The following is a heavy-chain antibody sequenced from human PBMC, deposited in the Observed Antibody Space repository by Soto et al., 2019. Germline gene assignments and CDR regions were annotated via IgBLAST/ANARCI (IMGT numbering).Heavy chain of an antibody. Sequence: ASVKVSCKVSGYTLTELSMHWVRQAPGKGLEWMGGFDPEDGETIYAQKFQGRVTMTEDTSTDTAYMELSSQRSEDTAVYYCATGPRGYSYGHFVSWGQGTLVTVSS. V-gene: IGHV1-24*01. D-gene: IGHD5-18*01. CDR2: FDPEDGET. CDR1: GYTLTELS. CDR3: ATGPRGYSYGHFVS. J-gene: IGHJ4*02.